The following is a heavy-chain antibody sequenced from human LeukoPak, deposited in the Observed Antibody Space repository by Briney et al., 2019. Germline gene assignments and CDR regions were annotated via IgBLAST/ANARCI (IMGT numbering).Heavy chain of an antibody. CDR2: IYYSGST. Sequence: SETLSLTCTVSGGSISSYYWSWIRQPPGKGPEWIGYIYYSGSTNYNPSLKSRVTISVDTSKNQFSLKLSSVTAADTAVYYWARVRPPYYDYVWGSYGNWFDPWGQGTLVTVSS. D-gene: IGHD3-16*01. J-gene: IGHJ5*02. V-gene: IGHV4-59*01. CDR3: ARVRPPYYDYVWGSYGNWFDP. CDR1: GGSISSYY.